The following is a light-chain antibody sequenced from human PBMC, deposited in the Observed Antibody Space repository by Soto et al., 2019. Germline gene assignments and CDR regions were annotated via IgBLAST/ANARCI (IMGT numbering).Light chain of an antibody. J-gene: IGLJ1*01. V-gene: IGLV2-11*01. CDR2: DVD. CDR1: SSDVGGYNY. Sequence: QSALTQPRSVSGSPGQSVTISCTGTSSDVGGYNYVSWYQHHTGKAPKLMIYDVDKWPSGVPGRFSGSKSGNTASLTISGLQAEDEADYYCCSNAGSYPFVFGTGTKVTVL. CDR3: CSNAGSYPFV.